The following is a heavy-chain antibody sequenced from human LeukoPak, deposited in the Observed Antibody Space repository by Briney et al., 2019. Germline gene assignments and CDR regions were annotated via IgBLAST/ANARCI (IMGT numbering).Heavy chain of an antibody. V-gene: IGHV1-18*01. CDR2: ISAYNGNT. CDR1: GYTFTSYD. CDR3: ARALRGGDYYGSGSPPGY. Sequence: ASVKVSCKASGYTFTSYDINWVRQAPGQGLEWMGWISAYNGNTNFAQRLQGRVTMTTDTSTSTAYMELRSLRSDDTAVYYCARALRGGDYYGSGSPPGYWGQGTLVTVSS. J-gene: IGHJ4*02. D-gene: IGHD3-10*01.